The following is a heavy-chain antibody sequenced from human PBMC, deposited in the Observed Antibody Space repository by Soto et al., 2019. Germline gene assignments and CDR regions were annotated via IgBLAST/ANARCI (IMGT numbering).Heavy chain of an antibody. CDR2: FSYNGRT. V-gene: IGHV4-61*01. CDR1: GGSVSSGSYF. J-gene: IGHJ5*02. CDR3: ARYGSASNQGWFDP. D-gene: IGHD3-10*01. Sequence: PSETLSLTCTVSGGSVSSGSYFWSWIRQPPGKGLEWIGYFSYNGRTDYNPSLKSRVTISVETSKNQFSLKLSSVTAADTAVYYCARYGSASNQGWFDPWGQGTRVTVSS.